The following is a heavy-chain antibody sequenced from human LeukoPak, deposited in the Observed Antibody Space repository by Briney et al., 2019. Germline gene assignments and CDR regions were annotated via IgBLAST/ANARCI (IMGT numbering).Heavy chain of an antibody. CDR3: ARDDGFSD. V-gene: IGHV3-66*02. J-gene: IGHJ4*02. D-gene: IGHD1-1*01. CDR2: IYRGGST. CDR1: GFTVSSNY. Sequence: HPGGSLRLSCTASGFTVSSNYMSWVRQAPGKGLEWVSVIYRGGSTYYADSVRGRLTIYRDNSKNTLYLQMNSLKPEDTAVYYCARDDGFSDWGQGTLVTVSS.